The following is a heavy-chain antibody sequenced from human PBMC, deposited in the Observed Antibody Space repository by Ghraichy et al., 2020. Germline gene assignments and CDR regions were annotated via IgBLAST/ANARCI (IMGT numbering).Heavy chain of an antibody. CDR2: ISGSGGST. V-gene: IGHV3-23*01. D-gene: IGHD5-24*01. CDR1: GFTFSSYA. J-gene: IGHJ4*02. Sequence: GGSLRLSCAASGFTFSSYAMSWVRQAPGKGLEWVSAISGSGGSTYYADSVKGRFTISRDNSKNTLYLQMNSLRAEDTAVYYCAKGGRRDGYNPWDYYFDYWGQGTLVTVSS. CDR3: AKGGRRDGYNPWDYYFDY.